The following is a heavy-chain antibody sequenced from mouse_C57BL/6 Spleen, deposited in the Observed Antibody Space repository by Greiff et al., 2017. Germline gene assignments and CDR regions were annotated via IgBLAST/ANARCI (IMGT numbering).Heavy chain of an antibody. CDR1: GYSITSGYY. Sequence: VQLKESGPGLVKPSQSLSLTCSVTGYSITSGYYWNWIRQFPGNKLEWMGYISYDGSNNYNPSLKNRISITRDTSKNQFFLKLNSVTTEDTATXYCAREDYGSTSYAMDDWGQGTSVTVSS. V-gene: IGHV3-6*01. J-gene: IGHJ4*01. D-gene: IGHD1-1*01. CDR2: ISYDGSN. CDR3: AREDYGSTSYAMDD.